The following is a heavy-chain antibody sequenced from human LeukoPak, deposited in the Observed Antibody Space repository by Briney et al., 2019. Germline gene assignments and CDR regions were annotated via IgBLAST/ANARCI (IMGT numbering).Heavy chain of an antibody. CDR3: ARHTRITGTAFDY. Sequence: KPSETLSLTCAVYGGSFSGYYWSWIRQPPGKGLEWIGEINHSGSTNYNPSLKSRVTISVDTSKNQFSLKLSSVTAADTAVYYCARHTRITGTAFDYWGQGTLVTVSS. D-gene: IGHD1-7*01. V-gene: IGHV4-34*01. CDR1: GGSFSGYY. CDR2: INHSGST. J-gene: IGHJ4*02.